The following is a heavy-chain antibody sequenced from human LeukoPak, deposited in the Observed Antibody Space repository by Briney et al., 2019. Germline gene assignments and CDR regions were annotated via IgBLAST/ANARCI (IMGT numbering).Heavy chain of an antibody. Sequence: ASVKVSCKASGYTFTDNYIHWVRQAPGQGLEWMGRVSPDSGGINYAQKFQGRVTMTRDTSINTAFVELRRLRSDDTATYYCARAQNYHDRSGYSDDTFDVWGHGTMITVSS. CDR2: VSPDSGGI. CDR1: GYTFTDNY. D-gene: IGHD3-22*01. CDR3: ARAQNYHDRSGYSDDTFDV. V-gene: IGHV1-2*06. J-gene: IGHJ3*01.